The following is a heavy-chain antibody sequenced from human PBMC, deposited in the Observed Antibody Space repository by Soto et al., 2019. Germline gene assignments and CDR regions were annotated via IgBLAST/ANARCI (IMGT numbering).Heavy chain of an antibody. D-gene: IGHD2-15*01. CDR1: GGSLSSDRYY. Sequence: QLQLQESGPGLLKPSETLSLTCTVSGGSLSSDRYYWGWIRQPPGKGLEWIGSTYYSGTTYYNPSLTCRVAISVDPTGNQFSLRLSSVTAADTAVYYCALFCSGGSCYRTAFWYFDRWGRGTLVTVSS. CDR3: ALFCSGGSCYRTAFWYFDR. J-gene: IGHJ2*01. CDR2: TYYSGTT. V-gene: IGHV4-39*01.